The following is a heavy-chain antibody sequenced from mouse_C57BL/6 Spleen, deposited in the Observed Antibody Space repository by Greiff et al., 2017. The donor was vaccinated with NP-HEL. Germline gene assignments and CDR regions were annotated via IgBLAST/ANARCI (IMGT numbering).Heavy chain of an antibody. CDR2: IYPGSGST. V-gene: IGHV1-55*01. J-gene: IGHJ3*01. CDR3: ARSGRAAQATWFAY. CDR1: GYTFTSYW. Sequence: QVQLQQPGAELVKPGASVKMSCKASGYTFTSYWITWVKQRPGQGLEWIGDIYPGSGSTNYNEKFKSKATLTVDTSSSTAYMQLSSLTSEDSAVYYCARSGRAAQATWFAYWGQGTLVTVSA. D-gene: IGHD3-2*02.